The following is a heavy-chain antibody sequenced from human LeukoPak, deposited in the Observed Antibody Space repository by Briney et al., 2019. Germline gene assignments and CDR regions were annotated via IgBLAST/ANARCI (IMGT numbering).Heavy chain of an antibody. CDR2: IYYSGST. D-gene: IGHD6-13*01. Sequence: SETLSLTCTVSGGSISSYYWSWIRQPPGRGLEWIGYIYYSGSTNYNHSLKSRVTISVDTSKNQFSLQLNSVTPEDTAVYYCARGEAAAGTDHFDYWGQGTLVTVSS. V-gene: IGHV4-59*12. CDR3: ARGEAAAGTDHFDY. J-gene: IGHJ4*02. CDR1: GGSISSYY.